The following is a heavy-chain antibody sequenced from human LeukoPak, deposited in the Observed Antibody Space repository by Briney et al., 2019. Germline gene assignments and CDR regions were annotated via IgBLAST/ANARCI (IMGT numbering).Heavy chain of an antibody. CDR3: ARGPDWSGSY. CDR1: GFTFTSYE. D-gene: IGHD3-3*01. CDR2: ISSSGSTV. V-gene: IGHV3-48*03. J-gene: IGHJ4*02. Sequence: GGSLRLSCAASGFTFTSYEMNWVRQAPGKGLEWVSYISSSGSTVYYADSVEGRFTISRDNAKNSLYLQMNSLRAEDTAVCYCARGPDWSGSYWGQGTLVTVSS.